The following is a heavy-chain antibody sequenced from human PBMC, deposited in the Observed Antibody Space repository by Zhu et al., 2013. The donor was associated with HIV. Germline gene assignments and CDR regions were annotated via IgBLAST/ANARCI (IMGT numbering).Heavy chain of an antibody. CDR3: ARVYSNNWSDKQHFDY. V-gene: IGHV3-72*01. J-gene: IGHJ4*02. Sequence: EVQLVESGGGLVKPGGSLRLSCAASGFTFSSYSMNWVRQAPGKGLEWIGRTRSKANSHTTEYAASVRGRFTVSRDDSKNLLYLQMNSLKTEDTAVYYCARVYSNNWSDKQHFDYWGQGTLVTVSS. CDR2: TRSKANSHTT. CDR1: GFTFSSYS. D-gene: IGHD1-1*01.